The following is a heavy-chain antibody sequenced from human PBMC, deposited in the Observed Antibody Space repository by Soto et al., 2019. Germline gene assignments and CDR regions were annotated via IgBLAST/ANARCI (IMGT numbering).Heavy chain of an antibody. CDR2: MNPNSDT. D-gene: IGHD2-15*01. CDR1: GYTSTNLD. V-gene: IGHV1-8*01. J-gene: IGHJ4*02. Sequence: ASVKVSCKASGYTSTNLDINWVRQATGQGLEWMGWMNPNSDTGYAQKFQGRVTMTRDTSTSTVYMELSSLRSEDTAVYYCARESLGYCSGGSCYSSWGQGTLVTVSS. CDR3: ARESLGYCSGGSCYSS.